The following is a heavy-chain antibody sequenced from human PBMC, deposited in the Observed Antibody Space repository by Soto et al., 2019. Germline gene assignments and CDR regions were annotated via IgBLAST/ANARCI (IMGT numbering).Heavy chain of an antibody. J-gene: IGHJ3*02. CDR2: IIPMIGAT. V-gene: IGHV1-69*06. Sequence: QVQLVQSGSEVKKPGSSVKVSCKASGGTFSDFTLSWLRQAPGRGLEWMGGIIPMIGATNNAQKLKGRLTITADKSTGIVYMELNSLRSDDTAVYYCARYWSAGTLYGAFDIWGQGTEVTVSP. CDR1: GGTFSDFT. CDR3: ARYWSAGTLYGAFDI. D-gene: IGHD2-15*01.